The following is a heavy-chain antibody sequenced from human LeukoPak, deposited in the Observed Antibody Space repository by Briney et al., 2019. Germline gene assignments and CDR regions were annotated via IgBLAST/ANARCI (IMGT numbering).Heavy chain of an antibody. D-gene: IGHD6-19*01. Sequence: PGGSLRLSCAASGFTFSSYSMNWVRQAPGKGLEWVAYISRSSSSKHYADSVKGRFTISRDNAKNSLYLQMSSLRDEDTAVYYCARDVTAVAATGYYYYYGMDVWGQGTTVTVSS. CDR2: ISRSSSSK. CDR1: GFTFSSYS. J-gene: IGHJ6*02. V-gene: IGHV3-48*02. CDR3: ARDVTAVAATGYYYYYGMDV.